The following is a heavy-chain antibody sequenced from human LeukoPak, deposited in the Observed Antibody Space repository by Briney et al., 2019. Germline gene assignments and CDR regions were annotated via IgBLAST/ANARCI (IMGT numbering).Heavy chain of an antibody. CDR1: GGPFSGYY. CDR3: ARGLWLSLGAFDI. Sequence: SETLSLTCAVYGGPFSGYYWSWIRQPPAKGLPWIGEINHSGSTNYNPSLKSRVTISVDTSKNQFSLKLSSVTAADTAVYYCARGLWLSLGAFDIWGQGTMVTVSS. J-gene: IGHJ3*02. CDR2: INHSGST. V-gene: IGHV4-34*01. D-gene: IGHD5-12*01.